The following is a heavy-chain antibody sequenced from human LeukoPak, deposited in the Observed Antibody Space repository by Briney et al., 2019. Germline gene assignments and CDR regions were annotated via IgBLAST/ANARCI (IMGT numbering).Heavy chain of an antibody. J-gene: IGHJ4*02. Sequence: KSSQTLSLTCTVSGGSISSDKYYWSWIRQPPGKGLEWIGYIYYSGTTYYNPSLKSRITISVDTSKNQFSLKVISVTAADTAVYYCVREHDWGDFDYWGQGTLVTVSS. CDR3: VREHDWGDFDY. CDR1: GGSISSDKYY. V-gene: IGHV4-30-4*01. CDR2: IYYSGTT. D-gene: IGHD3-9*01.